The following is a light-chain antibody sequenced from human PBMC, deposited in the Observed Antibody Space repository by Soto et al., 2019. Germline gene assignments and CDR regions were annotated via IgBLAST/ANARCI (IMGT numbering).Light chain of an antibody. CDR1: QSVLYSSNNKNY. J-gene: IGKJ1*01. Sequence: DIVMTHSRDSVAVCLSWRATINCKSSQSVLYSSNNKNYLAWYQQEPGQPPKLLIYWASTRESGVPDRFSGSGSGTDFTLTISSLQAEDVAVYYCQQYYSTPGTFGQGTKVDIK. CDR3: QQYYSTPGT. CDR2: WAS. V-gene: IGKV4-1*01.